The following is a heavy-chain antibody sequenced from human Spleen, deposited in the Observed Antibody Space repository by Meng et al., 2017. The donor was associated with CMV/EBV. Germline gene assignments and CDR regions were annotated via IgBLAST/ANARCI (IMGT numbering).Heavy chain of an antibody. CDR1: GYTFTSYG. CDR2: INPSSGDA. D-gene: IGHD3-9*01. J-gene: IGHJ4*02. V-gene: IGHV1-2*02. Sequence: ASVKVSCKASGYTFTSYGISWVRQAPGQGLEWMGWINPSSGDANYAQKFQGRVTMTMDTSFNTAYMELTRLTSDDTAVYYCARNVILTGYYKAPWFFDYWGQGTLVTVSS. CDR3: ARNVILTGYYKAPWFFDY.